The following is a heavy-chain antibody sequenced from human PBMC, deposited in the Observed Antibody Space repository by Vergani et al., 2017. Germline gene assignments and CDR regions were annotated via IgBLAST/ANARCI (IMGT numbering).Heavy chain of an antibody. D-gene: IGHD6-13*01. CDR3: ARHQIAAAVSDY. J-gene: IGHJ4*02. Sequence: QLQLQESGPGLVKPSETLSLTCTVSGGSISSSSYYWGWIRQPPGKGLEWIGSIYYSGSNYYNPSLKSRVTISVDTSKNQFSLKLSSVTAADTAVYYCARHQIAAAVSDYWGQGTLVTVSS. CDR1: GGSISSSSYY. V-gene: IGHV4-39*01. CDR2: IYYSGSN.